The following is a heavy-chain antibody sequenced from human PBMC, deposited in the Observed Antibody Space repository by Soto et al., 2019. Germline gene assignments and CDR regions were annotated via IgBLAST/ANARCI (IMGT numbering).Heavy chain of an antibody. J-gene: IGHJ4*02. CDR1: GGSVSSGSYY. V-gene: IGHV4-61*01. CDR3: ASSPPGYDFWSGYFVY. CDR2: IYYSGST. D-gene: IGHD3-3*01. Sequence: SETLSLTCTVSGGSVSSGSYYWSWIRQPPGKGLEWIGYIYYSGSTNYNPSLKSRVTISVDTSKNQFSLKLSSVTAADTAVYYCASSPPGYDFWSGYFVYWGQGTLVTVTS.